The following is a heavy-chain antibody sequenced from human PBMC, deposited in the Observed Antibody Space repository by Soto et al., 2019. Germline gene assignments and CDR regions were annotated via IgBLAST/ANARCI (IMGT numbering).Heavy chain of an antibody. Sequence: EVQLVESGGGLVKPGGSLRLSCAASGFTFSSYSMNWVRQAPGKGLEWVSSICSSSSYIYYADSVKGQFTISRDNARNSLYLQMNSLRAEDTAVYYCARDPSPNWNYGPYYFDYWGQGTLVTVSS. CDR1: GFTFSSYS. D-gene: IGHD1-7*01. V-gene: IGHV3-21*01. CDR3: ARDPSPNWNYGPYYFDY. J-gene: IGHJ4*02. CDR2: ICSSSSYI.